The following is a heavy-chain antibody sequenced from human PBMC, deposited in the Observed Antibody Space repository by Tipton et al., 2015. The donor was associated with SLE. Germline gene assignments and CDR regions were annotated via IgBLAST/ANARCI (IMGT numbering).Heavy chain of an antibody. CDR3: ARARGRYSYGYDAFDI. CDR1: GGSISSGDYY. J-gene: IGHJ3*02. D-gene: IGHD5-18*01. Sequence: TLSLTCTVSGGSISSGDYYWSWIRQPPGKGLEWIGYIYYSGSTYYNPSLKSRVTISVDTPKNQFSLKLSSVTAADTAVYYCARARGRYSYGYDAFDIWGQVTMVTVSS. V-gene: IGHV4-30-4*01. CDR2: IYYSGST.